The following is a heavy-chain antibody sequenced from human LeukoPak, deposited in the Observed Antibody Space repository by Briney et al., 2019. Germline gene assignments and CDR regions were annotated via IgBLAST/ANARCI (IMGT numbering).Heavy chain of an antibody. V-gene: IGHV1-69*04. CDR2: IIPILGIA. CDR3: ARGRGERSTSSAIADY. D-gene: IGHD2-2*01. J-gene: IGHJ4*02. CDR1: GGTFSSYA. Sequence: SVKVSCKASGGTFSSYAISWVRQAPGQGLEWMGRIIPILGIANYARKFQGRVTITADKSTSTAYMELSSLRSEDTAVYYCARGRGERSTSSAIADYWGQGTLVTVSS.